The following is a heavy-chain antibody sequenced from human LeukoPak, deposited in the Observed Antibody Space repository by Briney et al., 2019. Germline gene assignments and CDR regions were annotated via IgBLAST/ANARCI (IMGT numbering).Heavy chain of an antibody. Sequence: RPSETLSLTCSVSGVSISDYSWSWIRHPAGKGLEFIGRLSSSANTYYSPSLKSRITLSMDTSKNHFSLNLTSVTAADTAVYYCARDRTAPRQRFFDYWGKGILVTVSS. J-gene: IGHJ4*02. CDR3: ARDRTAPRQRFFDY. V-gene: IGHV4-4*07. CDR1: GVSISDYS. CDR2: LSSSANT. D-gene: IGHD2-21*02.